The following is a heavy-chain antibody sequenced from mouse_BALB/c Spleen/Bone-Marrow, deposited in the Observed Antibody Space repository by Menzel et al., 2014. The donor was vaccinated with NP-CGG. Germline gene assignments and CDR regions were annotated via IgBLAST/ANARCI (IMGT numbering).Heavy chain of an antibody. CDR2: INPYNGDT. V-gene: IGHV1-20*02. Sequence: EVQLQQSGPELVKPGASVKISCKASGYSFTGYFMNWVMQSHGKSLEWIGRINPYNGDTFYNQKFKGKATLTVDKSSSTVHMELRSLASEDSAVYYCTRVTTDWYLDVWGAGTTVTVSS. J-gene: IGHJ1*01. CDR3: TRVTTDWYLDV. CDR1: GYSFTGYF. D-gene: IGHD1-1*01.